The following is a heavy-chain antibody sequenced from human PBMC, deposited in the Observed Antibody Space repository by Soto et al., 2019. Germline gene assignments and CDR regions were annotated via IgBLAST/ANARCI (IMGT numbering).Heavy chain of an antibody. D-gene: IGHD6-13*01. V-gene: IGHV4-59*01. J-gene: IGHJ3*02. CDR2: IYYSGST. CDR3: ARARLNSSSWYWAVDAFDI. Sequence: SXTLSLTCTVSGGSISSYYWSWIRQPPVKGLEWIGYIYYSGSTNYNPSLKSRVTISVDTSKNQFSLKLSSVTAADTAVYYCARARLNSSSWYWAVDAFDIWGQGTMVTVSS. CDR1: GGSISSYY.